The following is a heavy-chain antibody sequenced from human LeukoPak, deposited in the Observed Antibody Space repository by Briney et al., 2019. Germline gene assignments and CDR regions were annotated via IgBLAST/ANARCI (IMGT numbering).Heavy chain of an antibody. V-gene: IGHV4-34*01. CDR2: INHSGST. Sequence: SETLSLTCAVYGGSFNGYYWSWVRQPPGKGLEWIGEINHSGSTNYSPSLKSRVTLSVDTSKNQFSLKLSSVTAADTAVYYCARGYSSSWYFNWFDPWGQGTLVTVSS. J-gene: IGHJ5*02. CDR3: ARGYSSSWYFNWFDP. CDR1: GGSFNGYY. D-gene: IGHD6-13*01.